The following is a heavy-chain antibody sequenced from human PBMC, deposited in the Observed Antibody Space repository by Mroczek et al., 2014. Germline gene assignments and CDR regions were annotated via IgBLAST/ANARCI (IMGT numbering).Heavy chain of an antibody. CDR3: ARRSSYDFWSGPYLDY. CDR1: GGSISSSSYY. J-gene: IGHJ4*02. D-gene: IGHD3-3*01. V-gene: IGHV4-39*01. CDR2: IYYSGST. Sequence: QVQLVESGPGLVKPSETLSLTCTVSGGSISSSSYYWGWIRQPPGKGLEWIGSIYYSGSTYYNPSLKSRVTISVDTSKNQFSLKLSSVTAADTAVYYCARRSSYDFWSGPYLDYWGQGTLVTVSS.